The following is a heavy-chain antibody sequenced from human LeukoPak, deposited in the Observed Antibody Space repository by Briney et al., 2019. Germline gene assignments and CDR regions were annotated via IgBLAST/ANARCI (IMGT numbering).Heavy chain of an antibody. D-gene: IGHD2-15*01. CDR3: AKDLYCSGGSCYAGFDY. CDR1: GFTFSSYA. V-gene: IGHV3-23*01. CDR2: ISGSGGST. J-gene: IGHJ4*02. Sequence: GGSLRLSCAASGFTFSSYAMSWVRQAPGKGLEWVSAISGSGGSTYYADSVKGQFTISRDNSKNTLYLQMNSLRAEDTAVYYCAKDLYCSGGSCYAGFDYWGQGTLVTVSS.